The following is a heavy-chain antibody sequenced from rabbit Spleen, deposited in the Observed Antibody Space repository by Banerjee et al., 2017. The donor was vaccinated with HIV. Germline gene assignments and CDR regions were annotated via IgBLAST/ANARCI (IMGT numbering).Heavy chain of an antibody. CDR2: IYTGRGGT. Sequence: QSLEESGGGLVQPGGSLSLSCKTSGFDFSSYSMSWVRQAPGKGLEWIGAIYTGRGGTDYANWVNGRFTISSDNAQYTVDLQMNSLTAADTATYFCARDTGSSFSTYGMDLWGPGTLVTVS. J-gene: IGHJ6*01. D-gene: IGHD8-1*01. CDR3: ARDTGSSFSTYGMDL. V-gene: IGHV1S7*01. CDR1: GFDFSSYS.